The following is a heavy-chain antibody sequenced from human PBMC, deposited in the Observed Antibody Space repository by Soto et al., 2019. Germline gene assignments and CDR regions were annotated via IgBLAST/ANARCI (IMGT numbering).Heavy chain of an antibody. CDR1: GFTFSSYW. Sequence: GGSLRLSCAASGFTFSSYWMSWVRQAPGKGLEWVANIKQDGSEKYYVDSVKGRFTISRDNAKNSLYLQMNSLRAEDTAVYYCARKLVVPAAINYYYYYMDVWGKGTTVTVSS. CDR3: ARKLVVPAAINYYYYYMDV. CDR2: IKQDGSEK. V-gene: IGHV3-7*01. J-gene: IGHJ6*03. D-gene: IGHD2-2*01.